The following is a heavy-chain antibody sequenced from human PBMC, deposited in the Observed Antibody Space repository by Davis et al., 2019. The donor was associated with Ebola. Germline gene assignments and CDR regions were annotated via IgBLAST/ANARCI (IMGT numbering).Heavy chain of an antibody. J-gene: IGHJ4*02. V-gene: IGHV4-31*03. D-gene: IGHD3-22*01. CDR3: ARSRRSTSVIVVDLDY. Sequence: PSETLSLTCTVSGDSISSAGYYWNWIRHHPGKGLEWIGYIYYFGSTFYNASLTSRVSVSVDTSKNQFSLRLSSVTAADTAVYYCARSRRSTSVIVVDLDYWGQGALVTVSS. CDR2: IYYFGST. CDR1: GDSISSAGYY.